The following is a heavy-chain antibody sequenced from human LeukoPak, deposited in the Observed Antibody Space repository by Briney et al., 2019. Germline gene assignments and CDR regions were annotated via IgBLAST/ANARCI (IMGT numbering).Heavy chain of an antibody. J-gene: IGHJ2*01. V-gene: IGHV3-74*01. D-gene: IGHD6-13*01. CDR3: AREIGYIPHDWYFDL. Sequence: GGSLRLSCAASGFTFSSYWMHWVRQAPGKGLVWVSRINSDGSSTSYADSVKGRFTISRDNAKNTLYLQMNSLRAEDTAVYYCAREIGYIPHDWYFDLWGRGTLVTVSS. CDR1: GFTFSSYW. CDR2: INSDGSST.